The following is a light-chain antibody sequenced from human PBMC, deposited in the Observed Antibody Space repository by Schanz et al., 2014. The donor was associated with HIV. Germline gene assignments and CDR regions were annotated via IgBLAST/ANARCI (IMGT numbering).Light chain of an antibody. CDR1: HYISSW. Sequence: IQMTQSPSTLSASVGDRVTITCRASHYISSWLAWYQQKPGKAPKRLIYQASRLGSGVPSTFSGSGSGTDFSLTISSLQPDDFATYYCQQHNEFPFTFGQGTRLEIK. V-gene: IGKV1-5*03. CDR3: QQHNEFPFT. CDR2: QAS. J-gene: IGKJ2*01.